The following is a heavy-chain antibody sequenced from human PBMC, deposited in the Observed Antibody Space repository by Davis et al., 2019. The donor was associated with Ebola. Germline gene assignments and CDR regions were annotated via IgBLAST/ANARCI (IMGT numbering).Heavy chain of an antibody. D-gene: IGHD4-17*01. CDR3: ARTALTSISDSGLGYNYFDP. J-gene: IGHJ5*02. Sequence: MPSETLSLTCAVYGGSFSGYFWSWIRQPPGKGLEWIGEVSRSGDTNYNPSVQGRVTILLDAPKNQFSLSLKSVTAADTAVYYCARTALTSISDSGLGYNYFDPWGQGTLVTVSS. V-gene: IGHV4-34*01. CDR1: GGSFSGYF. CDR2: VSRSGDT.